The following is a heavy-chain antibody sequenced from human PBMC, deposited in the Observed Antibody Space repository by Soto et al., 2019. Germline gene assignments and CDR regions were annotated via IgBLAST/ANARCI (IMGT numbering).Heavy chain of an antibody. Sequence: QVQLVQSGAEVKKPGSSVKVSCKASGGTFSSYAISWVRQAPGQGLEWMGGIIPIFGTANYAQKFQGRVTITADESTSTAYMELSSLRSEDTAVYYCARGGYCGGDSYSVGYYNWFDPWGQGTLVTVSS. CDR2: IIPIFGTA. V-gene: IGHV1-69*01. CDR3: ARGGYCGGDSYSVGYYNWFDP. J-gene: IGHJ5*02. D-gene: IGHD2-21*02. CDR1: GGTFSSYA.